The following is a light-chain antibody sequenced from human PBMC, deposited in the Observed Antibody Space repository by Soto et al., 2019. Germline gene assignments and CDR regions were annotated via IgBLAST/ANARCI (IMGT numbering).Light chain of an antibody. CDR3: QQTYSTLIT. V-gene: IGKV1-39*01. CDR2: GVS. J-gene: IGKJ5*01. Sequence: DIQMTQSPSSLSASVGDRVTITCRASQSITSYLNWYQQKPGKAPKLLIYGVSSLQSGVPSRFSGSGSGTDFTLTISSLQPEDFATYYCQQTYSTLITFGQGTRLEIK. CDR1: QSITSY.